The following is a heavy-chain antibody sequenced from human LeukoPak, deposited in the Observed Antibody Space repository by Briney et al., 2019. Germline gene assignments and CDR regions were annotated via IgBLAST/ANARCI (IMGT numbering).Heavy chain of an antibody. D-gene: IGHD6-13*01. CDR3: ASNPRIAAAGTLGV. Sequence: ASVKVSCKASGGTLSSYAISWVRQAPGQGLEWMGRIIPILGIANYAQKFQGRVTITADKSTSTAYVELSSLRSEDTAVYYCASNPRIAAAGTLGVWGQGTTVTVSS. CDR1: GGTLSSYA. J-gene: IGHJ6*02. V-gene: IGHV1-69*04. CDR2: IIPILGIA.